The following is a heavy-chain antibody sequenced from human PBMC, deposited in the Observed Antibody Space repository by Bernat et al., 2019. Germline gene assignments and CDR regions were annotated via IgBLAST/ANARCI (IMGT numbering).Heavy chain of an antibody. V-gene: IGHV3-74*01. Sequence: EVQLVESGGGLVQPGGSLRLSCAASGFTFSSHWMHWVRQAPGKGLVWVSRIHSDWSSTSYADSVKGRFTISSDNAKNTLYLQMNRLRDEDTAVYYCARDFQSSGGCCRPAFDIWGQGTMVTVSS. J-gene: IGHJ3*02. CDR1: GFTFSSHW. CDR3: ARDFQSSGGCCRPAFDI. D-gene: IGHD2-15*01. CDR2: IHSDWSST.